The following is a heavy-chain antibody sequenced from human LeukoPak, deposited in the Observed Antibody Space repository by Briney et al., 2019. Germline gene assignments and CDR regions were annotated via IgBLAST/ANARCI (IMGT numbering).Heavy chain of an antibody. CDR1: GFTFSNYW. V-gene: IGHV3-7*01. J-gene: IGHJ4*02. CDR3: VRSAETLDY. D-gene: IGHD1-14*01. Sequence: GGSLRLSCATSGFTFSNYWMTWDRQAPGKGLEWVANVKQDGSEKYYVDSVKGRFTISRDNAKNSLYLQMNSLRVEDTAVYYCVRSAETLDYWGQGTLVTVSS. CDR2: VKQDGSEK.